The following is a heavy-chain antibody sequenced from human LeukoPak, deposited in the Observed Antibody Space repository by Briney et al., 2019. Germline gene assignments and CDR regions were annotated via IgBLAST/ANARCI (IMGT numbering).Heavy chain of an antibody. J-gene: IGHJ4*02. D-gene: IGHD4-17*01. V-gene: IGHV1-18*01. CDR3: ARDEDYGIFVNVDY. CDR2: ISTYNGNT. Sequence: ASVRVSCKASSYSFVLYGISWVRQAPGQGPEWMGWISTYNGNTKYAQKFQGRVTMTTDTSTSTAYMELRSLRSDDTAVYYCARDEDYGIFVNVDYWGQGTLVTVSS. CDR1: SYSFVLYG.